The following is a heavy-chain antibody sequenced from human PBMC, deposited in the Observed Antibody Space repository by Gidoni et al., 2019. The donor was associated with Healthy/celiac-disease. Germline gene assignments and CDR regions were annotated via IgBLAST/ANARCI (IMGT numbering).Heavy chain of an antibody. D-gene: IGHD2-2*01. CDR2: IWYDGSNN. Sequence: QVQLVESGGGVVQPGRSLRLSCAASGFSFSSYGMHWVRQAPGKGLEWVSVIWYDGSNNYYADSVKGRFTISSDNSKNTLYLQMNSLRAEDTAVYYGASLAAQPSGWGQGTLVTVSS. J-gene: IGHJ4*02. CDR3: ASLAAQPSG. CDR1: GFSFSSYG. V-gene: IGHV3-33*01.